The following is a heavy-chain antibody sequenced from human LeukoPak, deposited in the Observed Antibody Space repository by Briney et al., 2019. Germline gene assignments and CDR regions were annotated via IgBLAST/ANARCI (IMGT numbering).Heavy chain of an antibody. J-gene: IGHJ3*02. CDR2: ISGRGGST. Sequence: PGGSLRLSCAASGFTFSNYAMSWVRQAPGKGLEWVSVISGRGGSTYYADSMKGRFTISRDNSKNTLYLQMNSLRAEGTAVYYCAKAPIRYNWNDEDDIWGQGTMVTVSS. CDR3: AKAPIRYNWNDEDDI. CDR1: GFTFSNYA. V-gene: IGHV3-23*01. D-gene: IGHD1-20*01.